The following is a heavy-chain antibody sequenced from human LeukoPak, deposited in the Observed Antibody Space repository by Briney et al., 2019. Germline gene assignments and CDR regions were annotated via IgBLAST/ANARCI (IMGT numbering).Heavy chain of an antibody. Sequence: GGSLRLSCAASGFTFSSYWMHWVRHGPGKGLVWVSRINSDGSSTSYAHSVKVRFTISRDNAKNTLYVQMNSLRAEDTAVYYCSTGSGHAFDIGGRGTMVTVS. CDR2: INSDGSST. J-gene: IGHJ3*02. D-gene: IGHD3-10*01. CDR3: STGSGHAFDI. CDR1: GFTFSSYW. V-gene: IGHV3-74*01.